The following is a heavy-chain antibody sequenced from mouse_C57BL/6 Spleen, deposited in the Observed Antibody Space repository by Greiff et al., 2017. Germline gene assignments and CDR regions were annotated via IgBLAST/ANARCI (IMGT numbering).Heavy chain of an antibody. V-gene: IGHV1-39*01. J-gene: IGHJ3*01. CDR2: INPNYGTT. D-gene: IGHD1-1*01. CDR1: GYSFTDYN. CDR3: ARLGYYGSSPWFAY. Sequence: VQLKESGPELVKPGASVKISCKASGYSFTDYNMNWVKQSNGKSLEWIGVINPNYGTTSYNQKFKGKATLTVDQSSSTAYIQLNSLTSEDSAVYYCARLGYYGSSPWFAYWGQGTLVTVSA.